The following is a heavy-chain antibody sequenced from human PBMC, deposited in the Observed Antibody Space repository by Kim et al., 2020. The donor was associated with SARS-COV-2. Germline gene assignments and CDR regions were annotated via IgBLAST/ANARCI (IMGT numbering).Heavy chain of an antibody. V-gene: IGHV3-21*01. CDR3: ARELRGYSGYAIDYYGMDV. J-gene: IGHJ6*02. CDR2: ISSSSSYI. Sequence: GGSLRLSCAASGFTFSSYSMNWVRQAPGKGLEWVSSISSSSSYIYYADSVKGRFTISRDNAKNSLYLQMNSLRAEDTAVYYCARELRGYSGYAIDYYGMDVWGQGTTVTVSS. CDR1: GFTFSSYS. D-gene: IGHD5-12*01.